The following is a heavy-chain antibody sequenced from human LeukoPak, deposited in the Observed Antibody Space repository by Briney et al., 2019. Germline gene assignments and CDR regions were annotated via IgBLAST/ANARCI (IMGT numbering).Heavy chain of an antibody. CDR3: ARVFSLGTFDY. D-gene: IGHD7-27*01. CDR1: GFTFSSYG. CDR2: INHSGST. Sequence: GSLRLSCAASGFTFSSYGMHWIRQPPGKGLEWIGEINHSGSTNYNPSLKSRVTISVDTSKNQFSLKLSSVTAADTAVYYCARVFSLGTFDYWGQGTLVTVSS. V-gene: IGHV4-34*01. J-gene: IGHJ4*02.